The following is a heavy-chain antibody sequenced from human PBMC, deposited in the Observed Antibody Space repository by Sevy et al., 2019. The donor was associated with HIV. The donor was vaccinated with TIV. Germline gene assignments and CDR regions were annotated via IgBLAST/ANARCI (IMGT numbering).Heavy chain of an antibody. V-gene: IGHV3-30*04. CDR2: ISYDGRKK. CDR3: ARDPDIGDYVLLFDY. Sequence: GGSLRLSCLASGFSFNKYAMHWVRQAPGKGLEWIGFISYDGRKKDYADSVKGRVTISRDDSKNTLYLQLDSLRGEDTAVYYCARDPDIGDYVLLFDYWGQGTLVTVSS. D-gene: IGHD4-17*01. CDR1: GFSFNKYA. J-gene: IGHJ4*02.